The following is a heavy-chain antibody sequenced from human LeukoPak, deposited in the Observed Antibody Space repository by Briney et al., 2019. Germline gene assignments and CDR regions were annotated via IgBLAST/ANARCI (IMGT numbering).Heavy chain of an antibody. CDR2: ISWNSGSI. CDR1: GFTFDDYA. Sequence: GGSLRLSCAASGFTFDDYAMHWVRQAPGKGLEWVSGISWNSGSIGYADSVKGRFTISRDNAKNSLYLQMNSLRAEDTALYYCAKGSGWYYYYGMDVWGQGTTVTVSS. J-gene: IGHJ6*02. CDR3: AKGSGWYYYYGMDV. V-gene: IGHV3-9*01. D-gene: IGHD6-19*01.